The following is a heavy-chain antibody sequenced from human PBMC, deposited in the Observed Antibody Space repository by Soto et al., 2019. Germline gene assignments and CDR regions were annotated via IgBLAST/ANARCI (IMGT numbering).Heavy chain of an antibody. V-gene: IGHV4-61*01. CDR1: GGSVSSGRFY. CDR3: ARSGSGSGWL. D-gene: IGHD6-19*01. J-gene: IGHJ4*02. Sequence: SETLSLTCTVSGGSVSSGRFYWSWIRQPPGKGLGWIGYIYYSGSTKYNSSLRSRVTISVDTSKSQFSLKLTSVTAADTAVYYCARSGSGSGWLGGQGTLVTVSS. CDR2: IYYSGST.